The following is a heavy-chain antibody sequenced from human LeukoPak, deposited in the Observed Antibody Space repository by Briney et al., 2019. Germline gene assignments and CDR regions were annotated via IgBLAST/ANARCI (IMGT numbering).Heavy chain of an antibody. J-gene: IGHJ4*02. D-gene: IGHD5-24*01. Sequence: SVKVSCKTSGYTFSHYFMLWVRQAPGHRLEWVGWSNPKRGGANSAQIFQGRVTMNRDKSIRTGYMALSSLRSDGAAIYYCARDRYGDGFAFFDYWGQGALVTVSS. CDR1: GYTFSHYF. CDR3: ARDRYGDGFAFFDY. CDR2: SNPKRGGA. V-gene: IGHV1-2*02.